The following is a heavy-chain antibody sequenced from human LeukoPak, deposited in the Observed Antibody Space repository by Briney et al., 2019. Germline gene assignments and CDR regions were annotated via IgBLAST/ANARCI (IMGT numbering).Heavy chain of an antibody. CDR2: INHSGST. J-gene: IGHJ5*02. Sequence: KSSETLSLTCAVYGGSFSGYYWSWIRQPPGKGLEWIGEINHSGSTNYNPSLKSRVTISVDTSKNQFSLKLSSVTAADTAVYYCARTLTDYGDYVGWFDPWGQGTLVTVSS. CDR1: GGSFSGYY. D-gene: IGHD4-17*01. V-gene: IGHV4-34*01. CDR3: ARTLTDYGDYVGWFDP.